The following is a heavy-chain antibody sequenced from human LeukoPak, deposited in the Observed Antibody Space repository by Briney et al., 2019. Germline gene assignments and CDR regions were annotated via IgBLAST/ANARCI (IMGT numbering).Heavy chain of an antibody. CDR2: IYYSGST. CDR1: GGSFSGYY. Sequence: SETLSLTCAVYGGSFSGYYWSWIRQPPGKGLEWIGYIYYSGSTNYNPSLKSRVTISVDTSKNQFSLKLSSVAAADTAVYYCARGRMTSDYWGQGTLVTVSS. CDR3: ARGRMTSDY. J-gene: IGHJ4*02. D-gene: IGHD2-15*01. V-gene: IGHV4-59*01.